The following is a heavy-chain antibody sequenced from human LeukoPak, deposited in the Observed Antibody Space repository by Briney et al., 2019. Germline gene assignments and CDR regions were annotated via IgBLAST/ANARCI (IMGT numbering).Heavy chain of an antibody. CDR3: ARMVRGVITSIDC. D-gene: IGHD3-10*01. Sequence: PSETLSLTCTVPGDSISSGGYYWSWIRQNPGKGLEWIGYIHYRGSTFYTPSLKSRTTISIDTSKNQFSLRLNSVTAADTAVYYCARMVRGVITSIDCWGQGTLVTVSS. CDR1: GDSISSGGYY. CDR2: IHYRGST. V-gene: IGHV4-31*03. J-gene: IGHJ4*02.